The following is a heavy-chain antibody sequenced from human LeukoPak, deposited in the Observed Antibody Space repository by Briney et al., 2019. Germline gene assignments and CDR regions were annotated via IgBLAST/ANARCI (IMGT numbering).Heavy chain of an antibody. CDR2: IYTSGST. CDR3: ARDVGYCSSTSCGNWFDP. Sequence: PSQTLSLTCTVSGGSISSGSYYWSWIRQPAGKGLEWIGGIYTSGSTSYNPSLKSRVTISVDTSKNQFSLKLSSVTAADTAVYYCARDVGYCSSTSCGNWFDPWGQGTLVTVSS. J-gene: IGHJ5*02. CDR1: GGSISSGSYY. V-gene: IGHV4-61*02. D-gene: IGHD2-2*03.